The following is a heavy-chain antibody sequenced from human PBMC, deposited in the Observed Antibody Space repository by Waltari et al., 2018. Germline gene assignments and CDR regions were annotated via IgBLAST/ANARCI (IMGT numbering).Heavy chain of an antibody. V-gene: IGHV3-7*01. J-gene: IGHJ6*02. CDR2: IKQDGSEK. Sequence: EVQLVESGGGLVQPGGSLRLSCAASGFTFSSYWMSWVRQAPGKGLEWVANIKQDGSEKYYVDSVKGRFTISRDNAKNSLYLQMNSLRAEDTAVYYCARDLPNDSSGYYYYGMDVWGQGTTVTVSS. CDR1: GFTFSSYW. CDR3: ARDLPNDSSGYYYYGMDV. D-gene: IGHD3-22*01.